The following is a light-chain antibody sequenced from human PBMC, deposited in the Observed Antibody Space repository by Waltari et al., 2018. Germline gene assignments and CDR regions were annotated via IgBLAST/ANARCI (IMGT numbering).Light chain of an antibody. CDR3: CSYAGSHVV. CDR1: SSDVGSYNL. Sequence: QSALTQPASVSGSPGQSITISCTGTSSDVGSYNLVSWYQQHPGKAPKLMIYEGSKRPSGVSNRFAGSKSGNTASLTICGLQADDEADYYCCSYAGSHVVFGGGTKLTVL. J-gene: IGLJ2*01. CDR2: EGS. V-gene: IGLV2-23*01.